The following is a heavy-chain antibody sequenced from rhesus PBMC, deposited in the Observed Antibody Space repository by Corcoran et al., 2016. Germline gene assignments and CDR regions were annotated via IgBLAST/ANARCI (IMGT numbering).Heavy chain of an antibody. V-gene: IGHV3S18*01. CDR1: VFSFSDYY. CDR2: ISYTGSST. Sequence: EVQLVASGGGLAKPGGSLRLSCAASVFSFSDYYRYWVRQAPGKGLAWVSGISYTGSSTYYADSMKGRFTISRENAKTTLYLQRDSLRAEDTAVYYCASDSIIAAAKYGLDSWGQGVVVTVSS. D-gene: IGHD6-25*01. J-gene: IGHJ6*01. CDR3: ASDSIIAAAKYGLDS.